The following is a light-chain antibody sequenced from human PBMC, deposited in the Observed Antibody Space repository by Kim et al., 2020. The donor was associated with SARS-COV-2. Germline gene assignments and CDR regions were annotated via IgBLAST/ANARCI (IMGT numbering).Light chain of an antibody. Sequence: ASVGDRVTITCQASEDVSDYFNWYHQKPGEAPKVLIRDAANLESGVPSRFSRGGYGTEFSLTISSVQPEDMGTYYCQQYDAPPFTFGQVTRLEIK. CDR3: QQYDAPPFT. J-gene: IGKJ5*01. V-gene: IGKV1-33*01. CDR1: EDVSDY. CDR2: DAA.